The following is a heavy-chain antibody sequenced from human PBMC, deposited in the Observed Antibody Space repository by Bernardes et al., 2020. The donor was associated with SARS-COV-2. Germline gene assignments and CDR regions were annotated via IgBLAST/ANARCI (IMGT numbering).Heavy chain of an antibody. D-gene: IGHD2-21*02. CDR2: IHPGDSDT. V-gene: IGHV5-51*01. Sequence: GAYLKISCKGSGYNLTRQWIGWVRPMPGKGLEWMAIIHPGDSDTRYSPSFRGQVTISADKSITTAYLQWRSLKASDSGMYYCARQSVVTAQFYGMDVWGQGTTVTVSS. CDR1: GYNLTRQW. CDR3: ARQSVVTAQFYGMDV. J-gene: IGHJ6*02.